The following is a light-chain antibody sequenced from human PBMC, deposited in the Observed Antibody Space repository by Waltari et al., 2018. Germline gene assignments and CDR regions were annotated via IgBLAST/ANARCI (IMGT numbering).Light chain of an antibody. CDR2: GQN. Sequence: SSELTQDPAVSVALGQTVRITCQGVSLRSNFASWYQLKPGQAPLLVIYGQNNRPSGIPDRFSGSSSGDTASLSITGAQAEDEADYYCNSRDSSGNQYVFGTGTKVTVL. J-gene: IGLJ1*01. V-gene: IGLV3-19*01. CDR1: SLRSNF. CDR3: NSRDSSGNQYV.